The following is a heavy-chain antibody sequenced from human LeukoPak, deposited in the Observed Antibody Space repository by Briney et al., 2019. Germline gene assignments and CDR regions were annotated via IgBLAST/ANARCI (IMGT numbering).Heavy chain of an antibody. J-gene: IGHJ4*02. CDR2: ISSGSGYI. V-gene: IGHV3-21*01. CDR1: GFTFSSYT. CDR3: ASGTTGTTGFNY. D-gene: IGHD1-7*01. Sequence: GGSLRLSCTASGFTFSSYTMNWVRQAPGKGLEWLSSISSGSGYIFYADSMKGRFTISRDNAKNPLNLQMSSLRAEDTAVYYCASGTTGTTGFNYWGQGTLVTVSS.